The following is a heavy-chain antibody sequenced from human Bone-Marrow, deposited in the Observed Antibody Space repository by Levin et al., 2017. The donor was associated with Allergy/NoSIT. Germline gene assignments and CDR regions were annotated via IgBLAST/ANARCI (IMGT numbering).Heavy chain of an antibody. V-gene: IGHV3-11*05. D-gene: IGHD3-9*01. CDR1: GFTFSDYY. J-gene: IGHJ4*01. Sequence: GGSLRLSCEAAGFTFSDYYMSWIRQAPGKGPEWLAYISGTSDYINYADSVRGRFSISRDNDKKSLFLQMDSLRAEDTAVYYCARDILSGYYPVYWGHGTLVTVSS. CDR2: ISGTSDYI. CDR3: ARDILSGYYPVY.